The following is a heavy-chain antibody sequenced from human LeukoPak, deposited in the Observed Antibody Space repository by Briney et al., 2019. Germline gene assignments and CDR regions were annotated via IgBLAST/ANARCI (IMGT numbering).Heavy chain of an antibody. Sequence: GASVKVSCKASGYTFTGYGISWVRQAPGQGLEWMGWISAYNGNTNYAQKLQGRVTMTTDTSTSTAYMELRSLRSDDTAVYYCARGYCSSTSCYSFDYWGQRTLVTVSS. V-gene: IGHV1-18*01. CDR2: ISAYNGNT. CDR3: ARGYCSSTSCYSFDY. D-gene: IGHD2-2*02. J-gene: IGHJ4*02. CDR1: GYTFTGYG.